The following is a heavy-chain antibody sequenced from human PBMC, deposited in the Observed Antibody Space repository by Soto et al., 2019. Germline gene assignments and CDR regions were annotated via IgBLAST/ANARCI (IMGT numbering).Heavy chain of an antibody. J-gene: IGHJ4*02. V-gene: IGHV3-30*18. CDR3: AKERRHGEWYFDF. CDR1: GFTFSTYS. D-gene: IGHD3-3*01. Sequence: QVQLVESGGGVVQPGGSLRLSCAASGFTFSTYSMHWVRQAPGKGLEWVAVIGTDGTTVIYGESVKGRFSISRDSPKNTLYLQMNGLRPEDTADYYCAKERRHGEWYFDFWGKGTLVTVSS. CDR2: IGTDGTTV.